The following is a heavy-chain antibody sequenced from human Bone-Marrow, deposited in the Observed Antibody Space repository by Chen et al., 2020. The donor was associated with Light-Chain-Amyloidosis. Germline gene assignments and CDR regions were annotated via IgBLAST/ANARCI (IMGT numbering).Heavy chain of an antibody. J-gene: IGHJ4*02. CDR3: ARRRDGYNFDY. D-gene: IGHD5-12*01. Sequence: EVQQEQSGPEVKKPVESLTTAGTGSGYTLPNYWLGWVRQRPGKGLEWMGVIYPDDSDARYSPSFEGQVTIAADKSITTAYLQWRSLKASDTAMYYCARRRDGYNFDYWGQGTLVTVSS. V-gene: IGHV5-51*01. CDR2: IYPDDSDA. CDR1: GYTLPNYW.